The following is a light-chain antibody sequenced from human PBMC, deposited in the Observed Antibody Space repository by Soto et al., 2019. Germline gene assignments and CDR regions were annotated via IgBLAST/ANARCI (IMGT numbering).Light chain of an antibody. Sequence: EIVMTQSPATLSVSPGERATLSCRASQSVRSNLAWFQQKPGQPPRLLIYGASTRATGIPARFSGSGSGTEFTLTISSLQSEDSAIYYCQQYNNWPPITFGQGTRLEIK. CDR1: QSVRSN. CDR3: QQYNNWPPIT. V-gene: IGKV3-15*01. J-gene: IGKJ5*01. CDR2: GAS.